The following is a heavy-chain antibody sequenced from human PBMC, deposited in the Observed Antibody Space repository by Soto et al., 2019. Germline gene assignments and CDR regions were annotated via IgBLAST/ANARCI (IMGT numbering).Heavy chain of an antibody. D-gene: IGHD6-13*01. CDR3: ARHVGEQLVLLDY. CDR1: GGSISSSSYY. CDR2: IYYSGST. V-gene: IGHV4-39*01. Sequence: SETLSLTCTVSGGSISSSSYYWGWIRQPPGKGLEWIGSIYYSGSTYYNPSLKSRVTISVDTSKNQFSLKLSSVTAADTAVYYCARHVGEQLVLLDYWGQGTLVTVSS. J-gene: IGHJ4*02.